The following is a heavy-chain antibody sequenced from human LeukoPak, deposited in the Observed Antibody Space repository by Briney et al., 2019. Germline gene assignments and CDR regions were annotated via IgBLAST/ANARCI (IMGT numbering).Heavy chain of an antibody. Sequence: AASVTVSCKASGYTFTSYGISWVRQAPGQGLERMGWISAYNGNTNYAQKLQGRVTMTTDTSTSTAYMELWSLRSDDTAVYYCARDARYSYGLNSDAFDIWGQGTMVTVSS. CDR3: ARDARYSYGLNSDAFDI. CDR2: ISAYNGNT. CDR1: GYTFTSYG. D-gene: IGHD5-18*01. J-gene: IGHJ3*02. V-gene: IGHV1-18*04.